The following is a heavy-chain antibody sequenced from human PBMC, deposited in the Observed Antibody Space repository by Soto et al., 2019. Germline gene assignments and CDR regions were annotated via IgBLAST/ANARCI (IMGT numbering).Heavy chain of an antibody. Sequence: GGSLRLSCSASGFTFSSYAMHWVRQAPGKGLEYVSAISSNGGSTYYADSVKGRFTISRDNSKNTLYLQMSSLRAEDTAVYYCVKGNTVSMVRGVTLPGGFNPWGQGTLVTVSS. CDR1: GFTFSSYA. V-gene: IGHV3-64D*08. CDR2: ISSNGGST. D-gene: IGHD3-10*01. CDR3: VKGNTVSMVRGVTLPGGFNP. J-gene: IGHJ5*02.